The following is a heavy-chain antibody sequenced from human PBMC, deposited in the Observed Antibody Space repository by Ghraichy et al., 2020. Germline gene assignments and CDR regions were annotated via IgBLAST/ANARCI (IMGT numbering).Heavy chain of an antibody. CDR2: IYYSGST. J-gene: IGHJ4*02. CDR1: GGSISSYY. D-gene: IGHD3-9*01. CDR3: ARRGGRKSYYDILTGPYYFDY. Sequence: SETLSLTCTVSGGSISSYYWSWIRQPPGKGLEWIGYIYYSGSTNYNPSLKSRVTISVDTSKNQFSLKLSSVTAADTAVYYCARRGGRKSYYDILTGPYYFDYWGQGTLVTVSS. V-gene: IGHV4-59*01.